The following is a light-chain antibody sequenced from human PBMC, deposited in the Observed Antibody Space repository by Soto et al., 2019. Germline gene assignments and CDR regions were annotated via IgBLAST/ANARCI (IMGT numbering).Light chain of an antibody. CDR2: DTS. V-gene: IGKV3-20*01. Sequence: EIVLTQSPGTLSLSPGERATLSCRASQGVSSSYLAWYQQKPGQAPRLLIYDTSSRATGIPDRFSGSGSETDFTLTISRLEPEDFAVYYCQQYGTSPMYTFGQGTKLEIK. CDR1: QGVSSSY. CDR3: QQYGTSPMYT. J-gene: IGKJ2*01.